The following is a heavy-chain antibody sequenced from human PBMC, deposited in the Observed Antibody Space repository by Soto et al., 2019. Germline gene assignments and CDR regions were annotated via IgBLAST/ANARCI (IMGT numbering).Heavy chain of an antibody. CDR1: GFTFSSYW. CDR3: ARDPFEYSSSYHAFDI. CDR2: IKQDGREK. V-gene: IGHV3-7*03. Sequence: GGSLRLSCAASGFTFSSYWMSWVRQAPGKGLEWVANIKQDGREKYYVDSVKGRFTISRYNAKNSLYLQMNSLRAEDTAVYYCARDPFEYSSSYHAFDIWGQGTMVTVSS. D-gene: IGHD6-6*01. J-gene: IGHJ3*02.